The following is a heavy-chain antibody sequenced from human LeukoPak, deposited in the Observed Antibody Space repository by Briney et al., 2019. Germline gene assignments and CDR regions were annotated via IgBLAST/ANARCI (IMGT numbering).Heavy chain of an antibody. CDR1: GYTFATYA. V-gene: IGHV1-3*01. Sequence: SVKVSCKASGYTFATYAVHWVRQAPGQRLEWMGWINAGNGNTKYSQKFQGRVTITRDTSASTAYMELSSLRSEDTAVYYCARGYYYDSSGYYQLDYWGQGTLVTVSS. CDR3: ARGYYYDSSGYYQLDY. J-gene: IGHJ4*02. D-gene: IGHD3-22*01. CDR2: INAGNGNT.